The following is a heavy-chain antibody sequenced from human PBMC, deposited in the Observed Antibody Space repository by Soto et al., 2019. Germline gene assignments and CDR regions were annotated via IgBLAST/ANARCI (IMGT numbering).Heavy chain of an antibody. D-gene: IGHD2-2*01. CDR1: GGSISSGGYY. Sequence: QVQLQESGPGLVKPSQTLSLTCTVSGGSISSGGYYWSWIRQHPGKGLEWIGYIYYSGCTYYNPSLKSRVTISVDTSKNQFSLKLNSVTAADTAVYYCARSSTSANYFDYWGQGTLVTVSS. CDR2: IYYSGCT. J-gene: IGHJ4*02. V-gene: IGHV4-31*03. CDR3: ARSSTSANYFDY.